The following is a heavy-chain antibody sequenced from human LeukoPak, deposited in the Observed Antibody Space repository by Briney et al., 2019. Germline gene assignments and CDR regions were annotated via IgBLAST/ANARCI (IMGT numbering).Heavy chain of an antibody. CDR3: AREWTRGLGIPDY. CDR1: GFTFSSYE. D-gene: IGHD3-16*01. CDR2: ISSSGSTI. Sequence: GGSLRLSCAASGFTFSSYEMNWVRQAPGKGLEWVSYISSSGSTIYYADSVKGRFTISRDNAKNSLYLQMNSLRAEDTAVYYCAREWTRGLGIPDYWGQGTLVTVSS. J-gene: IGHJ4*02. V-gene: IGHV3-48*03.